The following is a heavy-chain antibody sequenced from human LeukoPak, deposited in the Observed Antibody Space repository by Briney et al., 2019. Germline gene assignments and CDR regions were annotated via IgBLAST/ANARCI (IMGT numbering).Heavy chain of an antibody. D-gene: IGHD5-12*01. CDR1: GFTVSSNF. CDR3: AKAYSGYDRFDY. Sequence: GGSLRLSCAASGFTVSSNFMSWVRQAPGKGLEWVSVIYSGGSTYYADSVKGRFTISRDNSKNTLYLQMNSLRAEDTAVYYCAKAYSGYDRFDYWGQGTLVTVSS. J-gene: IGHJ4*02. CDR2: IYSGGST. V-gene: IGHV3-66*01.